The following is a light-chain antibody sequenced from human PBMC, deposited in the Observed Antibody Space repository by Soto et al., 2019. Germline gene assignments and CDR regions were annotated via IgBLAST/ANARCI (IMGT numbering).Light chain of an antibody. CDR1: QSVSK. Sequence: EIVMTQSPATLSVSPGERATLSCRASQSVSKLAWYQQKPGQAPRLLIYGASTRATGIAARFSGSGSGTEFTLTISSLQSEDFAVYYCQQYNNWVYTFGPGTKLEIK. V-gene: IGKV3-15*01. J-gene: IGKJ2*01. CDR2: GAS. CDR3: QQYNNWVYT.